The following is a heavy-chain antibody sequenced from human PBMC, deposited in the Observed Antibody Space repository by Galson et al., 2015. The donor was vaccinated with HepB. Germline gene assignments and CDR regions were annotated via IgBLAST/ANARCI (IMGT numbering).Heavy chain of an antibody. J-gene: IGHJ3*02. D-gene: IGHD6-19*01. Sequence: LRLSCAASGFTVSSNYMSWVRQASGKGLEWVSIIYSGGSTFYADSVKARFTISRDKSKNTLYLQMNSLRAEDTAVYYCASGIAVAGTGGVFDIWGQGTMVTISS. V-gene: IGHV3-53*01. CDR3: ASGIAVAGTGGVFDI. CDR1: GFTVSSNY. CDR2: IYSGGST.